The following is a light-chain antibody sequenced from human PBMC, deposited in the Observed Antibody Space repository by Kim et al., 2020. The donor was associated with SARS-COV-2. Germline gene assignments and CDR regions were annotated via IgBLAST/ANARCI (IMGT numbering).Light chain of an antibody. CDR1: QRVSSRY. CDR3: QQYGSSPWT. CDR2: GGY. V-gene: IGKV3-20*01. J-gene: IGKJ1*01. Sequence: SRGETTPFSRRTNQRVSSRYLAWYQQKPGQDPRLITYGGYSRATGIPYSFSGRGSGTDFTLTISRLEPEDFAVYYCQQYGSSPWTFGQGTKVDIK.